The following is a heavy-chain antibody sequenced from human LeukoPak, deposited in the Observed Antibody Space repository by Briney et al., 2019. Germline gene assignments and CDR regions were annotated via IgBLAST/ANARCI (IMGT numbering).Heavy chain of an antibody. CDR3: ARVDSGYDHYYEKTRVFDY. D-gene: IGHD5-12*01. CDR1: GGSISSGDYY. J-gene: IGHJ4*02. V-gene: IGHV4-30-4*08. CDR2: IYYSGST. Sequence: SETLSLTCTVSGGSISSGDYYWSWIRQPPGKGLEWIGYIYYSGSTYYNPSLKSRVTISVDTSKNQFSLKLSSVTAADTAVYYCARVDSGYDHYYEKTRVFDYWGQGTLVTVSS.